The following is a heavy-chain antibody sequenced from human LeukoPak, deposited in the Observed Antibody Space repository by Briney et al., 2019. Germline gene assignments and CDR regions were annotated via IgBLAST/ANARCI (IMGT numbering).Heavy chain of an antibody. D-gene: IGHD2-15*01. V-gene: IGHV3-48*03. CDR1: GFTFSTYE. CDR3: ARARYCSGGNCYRSFDY. Sequence: PGGSLRLSCAASGFTFSTYEMNWVRQAPGKGLEWVSYISSNEITTYYADSVKGRFTISRDNAKNSLYLQMNSLRAEDTAVYYCARARYCSGGNCYRSFDYWGQGTLVTVSS. CDR2: ISSNEITT. J-gene: IGHJ4*02.